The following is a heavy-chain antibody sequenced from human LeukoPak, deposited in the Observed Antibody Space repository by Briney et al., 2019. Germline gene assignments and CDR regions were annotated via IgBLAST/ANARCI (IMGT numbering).Heavy chain of an antibody. CDR2: ISAYNGNT. CDR1: GYTFTSYG. V-gene: IGHV1-18*01. CDR3: ARAYRYSSGWSREDFDY. Sequence: GASVKVSCKASGYTFTSYGISWVRQAPGQGLEWMGWISAYNGNTNYAQKLQGRVTMTTDTSTSTAYMELRSLRSDDTAVYYCARAYRYSSGWSREDFDYWGQGTLVTVSS. J-gene: IGHJ4*02. D-gene: IGHD6-19*01.